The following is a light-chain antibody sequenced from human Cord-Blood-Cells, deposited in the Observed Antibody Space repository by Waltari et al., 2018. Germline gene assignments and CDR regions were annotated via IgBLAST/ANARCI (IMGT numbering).Light chain of an antibody. J-gene: IGKJ1*01. CDR2: GAS. CDR3: QQYNNWAKT. CDR1: QSVSSN. V-gene: IGKV3-15*01. Sequence: EIVMTQSPATLSVFPGERATLSCRASQSVSSNLAWYQQKPGQAPRLLIYGASTRATGIPARFSGSGSGTEFTLTISSLQSEDFAVYYCQQYNNWAKTFGQGTKVEIK.